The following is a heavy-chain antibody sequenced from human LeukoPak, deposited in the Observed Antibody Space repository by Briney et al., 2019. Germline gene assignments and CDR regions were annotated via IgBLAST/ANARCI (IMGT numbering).Heavy chain of an antibody. CDR2: ISYDGSNE. CDR3: ARDYDY. J-gene: IGHJ4*02. Sequence: GGSLRLSCAASGFTFSSYAMHWVRQAPGKGLEWVAVISYDGSNEYYADSVKGRFTISRDNSKNTLYLQMNSLRAEDTAAYYCARDYDYWGQGTLVTVSS. CDR1: GFTFSSYA. V-gene: IGHV3-30*04.